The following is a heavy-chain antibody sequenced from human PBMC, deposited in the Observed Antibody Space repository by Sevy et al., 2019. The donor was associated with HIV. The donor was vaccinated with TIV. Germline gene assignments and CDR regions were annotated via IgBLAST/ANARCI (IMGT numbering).Heavy chain of an antibody. D-gene: IGHD2-15*01. CDR2: ISGSGGST. J-gene: IGHJ4*01. V-gene: IGHV3-23*01. Sequence: GGSLRLSCAASGFTFSSYAMSWVRQAPGKGLEWVSAISGSGGSTYYADSVKDRFTISRDNSKNTLYLQMNSLRAEDTAIYXXAXDSNSGXXXYFXXXXXXTLVTVSS. CDR1: GFTFSSYA. CDR3: AXDSNSGXXXYFXX.